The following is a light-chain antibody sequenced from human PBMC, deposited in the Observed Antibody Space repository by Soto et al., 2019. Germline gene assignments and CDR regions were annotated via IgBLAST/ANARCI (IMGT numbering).Light chain of an antibody. V-gene: IGLV1-40*01. J-gene: IGLJ1*01. CDR3: QSYDSRLSGSGV. Sequence: QSVLTQPPSVSGAPGQRVTISCTGSSSNIGAGYDVHWYQQLPGTVPKLLIYGNTNRPSGVPDRFSGSKSGTSASLAITGLQAEDEADYYCQSYDSRLSGSGVFGTGTKLTVL. CDR1: SSNIGAGYD. CDR2: GNT.